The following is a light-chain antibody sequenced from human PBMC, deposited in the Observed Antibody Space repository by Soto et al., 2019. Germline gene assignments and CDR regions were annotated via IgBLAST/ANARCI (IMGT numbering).Light chain of an antibody. Sequence: EIVMTQSPATLSVSPGERATLSCRASQSVSSNLAWYQQKPGQAPRLLIYGASTRATGIPARFSGSGSGTEFTVTMSSLQSQDFAVYYCQQYNNWLTFDGVTKVAIK. CDR2: GAS. V-gene: IGKV3-15*01. J-gene: IGKJ4*01. CDR3: QQYNNWLT. CDR1: QSVSSN.